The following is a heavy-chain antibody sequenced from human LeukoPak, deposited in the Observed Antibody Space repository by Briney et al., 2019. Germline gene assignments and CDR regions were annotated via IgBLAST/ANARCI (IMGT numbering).Heavy chain of an antibody. D-gene: IGHD6-19*01. J-gene: IGHJ4*02. CDR1: GFSFSSDA. Sequence: GGALRLSCAASGFSFSSDAMSWVRQAPGKGLEWVSSISGSGDNTYYAESVKGRFTISRDNSKDTLFLQMNSLRAEDTAVFYCAKRSGSTTGWFFDFWGQGTLVTVSS. V-gene: IGHV3-23*01. CDR3: AKRSGSTTGWFFDF. CDR2: ISGSGDNT.